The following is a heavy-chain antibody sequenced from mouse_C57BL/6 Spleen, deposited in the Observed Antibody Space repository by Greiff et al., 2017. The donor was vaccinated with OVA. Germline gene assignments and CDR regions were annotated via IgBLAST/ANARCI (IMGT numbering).Heavy chain of an antibody. CDR1: GFTFSSYA. CDR2: ISDGGSYT. J-gene: IGHJ2*01. V-gene: IGHV5-4*03. Sequence: EVKLKESGGGLVKPGGSLKLSCAASGFTFSSYAMSWVRQTPEKRLEWVATISDGGSYTYYPDNVKGRFTISRDNAKNNLYLQMSHLKSEDTAMYYCARGGRYFDYWGQGTTLTVSS. CDR3: ARGGRYFDY.